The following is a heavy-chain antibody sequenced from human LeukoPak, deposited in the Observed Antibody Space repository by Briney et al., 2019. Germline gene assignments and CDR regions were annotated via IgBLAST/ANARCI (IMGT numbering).Heavy chain of an antibody. Sequence: ASLKGSCKASWYTFTGHYIHWGRQGPGQRVEWMGWVNPNSGDTNYAQKFQGRVTMTRDTSISTAHMELSRLRSDDTAVYYCARANPLYCSSTTCLFDYWGQGTLVTVSS. CDR1: WYTFTGHY. J-gene: IGHJ4*02. CDR3: ARANPLYCSSTTCLFDY. V-gene: IGHV1-2*02. CDR2: VNPNSGDT. D-gene: IGHD2-2*01.